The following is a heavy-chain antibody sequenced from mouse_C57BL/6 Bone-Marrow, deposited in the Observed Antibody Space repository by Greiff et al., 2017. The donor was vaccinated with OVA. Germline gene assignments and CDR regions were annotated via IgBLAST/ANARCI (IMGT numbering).Heavy chain of an antibody. J-gene: IGHJ3*01. V-gene: IGHV10-3*01. CDR2: IRSKSSNYAT. CDR3: VRERGIPAWFAY. CDR1: GFTFNTYA. Sequence: EVKLMESGGGLVQPKGSLKLSCAASGFTFNTYAMHWVRQAPGKGLEWVARIRSKSSNYATYYADSVKDRFTISRDDSQSMIYLQINNLKTEDTDMDTCVRERGIPAWFAYWGQGTLVTVSA.